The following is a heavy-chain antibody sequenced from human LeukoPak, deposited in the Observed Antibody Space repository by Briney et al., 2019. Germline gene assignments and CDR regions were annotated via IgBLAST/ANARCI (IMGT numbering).Heavy chain of an antibody. Sequence: PGRSLRLSCAASGFRFDDYAMHWVRQAPGKGLEWVSGISWNSGSIGYADSVKGRFTISRDNAKNSLYLQMNSLRAEDTALYYCAKGRQQYYFDYWGQGTLVTVSS. CDR2: ISWNSGSI. J-gene: IGHJ4*02. CDR3: AKGRQQYYFDY. V-gene: IGHV3-9*01. CDR1: GFRFDDYA. D-gene: IGHD6-13*01.